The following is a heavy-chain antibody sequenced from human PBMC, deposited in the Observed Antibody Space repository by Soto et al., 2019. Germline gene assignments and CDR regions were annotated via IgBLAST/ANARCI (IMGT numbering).Heavy chain of an antibody. CDR1: GGSISNYY. CDR3: ARHMDRSRPYLAY. J-gene: IGHJ4*02. CDR2: IYYTGTT. V-gene: IGHV4-59*08. D-gene: IGHD3-10*01. Sequence: QVQLQESGPGLVKPSETLSVTCTVSGGSISNYYWSWIRQAPGKELEWIGYIYYTGTTNSNPFLRSPVTMSVHTSQNQFSLKLSSVTAADAAVYYCARHMDRSRPYLAYWGQGILVTVSS.